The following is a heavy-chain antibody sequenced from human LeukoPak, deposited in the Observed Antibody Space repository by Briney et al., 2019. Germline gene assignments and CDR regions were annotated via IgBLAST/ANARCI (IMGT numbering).Heavy chain of an antibody. CDR2: INHSGST. D-gene: IGHD4-17*01. J-gene: IGHJ1*01. CDR1: GGSSSGYY. CDR3: ARVLKDYGDIEYFQH. Sequence: SETLSLTCAVYGGSSSGYYWSWIRQPPGKGLEWIGEINHSGSTNYNPSLKSRVTISVDTSKNQFSLKLSSVTAADTAVYYCARVLKDYGDIEYFQHWGQGTLVTVSS. V-gene: IGHV4-34*01.